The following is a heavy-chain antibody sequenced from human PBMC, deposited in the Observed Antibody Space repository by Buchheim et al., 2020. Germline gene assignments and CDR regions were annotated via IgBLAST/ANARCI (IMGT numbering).Heavy chain of an antibody. V-gene: IGHV4-30-4*07. CDR2: IYYSGST. J-gene: IGHJ6*02. CDR1: GGSISSGGYS. CDR3: AGHYYDSSGYYGYYYYGMDV. Sequence: QVQLQESGPGLVKPSQTLSLTCAVSGGSISSGGYSWSWIRQPPGKGLEWIGYIYYSGSTYYNPSLKSRVTTSVDTSKNQFSLKLSSVTAADTAVYYCAGHYYDSSGYYGYYYYGMDVWGQGTT. D-gene: IGHD3-22*01.